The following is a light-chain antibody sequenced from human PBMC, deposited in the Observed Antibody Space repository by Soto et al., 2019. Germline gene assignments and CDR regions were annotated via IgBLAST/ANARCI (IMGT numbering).Light chain of an antibody. CDR3: SSFTSSMTNV. Sequence: QSVLTQPASVSGSPGESITISCTGTSSDVGGYNSVSWYQHHPGKAPKLILYGVGDRPSGVSYRFSGSKSGNTASLTISGLQAADEADYFCSSFTSSMTNVFGSGNKVTVL. J-gene: IGLJ1*01. CDR1: SSDVGGYNS. CDR2: GVG. V-gene: IGLV2-14*03.